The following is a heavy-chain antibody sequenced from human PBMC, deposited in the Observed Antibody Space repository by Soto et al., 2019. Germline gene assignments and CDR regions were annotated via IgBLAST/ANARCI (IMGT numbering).Heavy chain of an antibody. CDR1: CGSISSYY. D-gene: IGHD4-17*01. J-gene: IGHJ4*03. V-gene: IGHV4-59*01. CDR2: IYYSGST. Sequence: PSETLSLTCTVSCGSISSYYWSWIRQPPGKGLEWIGYIYYSGSTNYNPSLKSRVTISVDTSKNQFSLKLSSVTAADTAVYYCARGVYGDYVDYWGQGTTVTV. CDR3: ARGVYGDYVDY.